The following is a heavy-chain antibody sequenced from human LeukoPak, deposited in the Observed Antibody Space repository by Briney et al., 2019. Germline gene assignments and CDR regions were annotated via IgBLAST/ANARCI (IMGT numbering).Heavy chain of an antibody. CDR3: AKERSTMIPPGDAFDI. D-gene: IGHD3-22*01. CDR2: ISGSGGST. CDR1: GFTFSSYA. J-gene: IGHJ3*02. V-gene: IGHV3-23*01. Sequence: GGSLRLSCAASGFTFSSYAMSWIRQAAGKGLEWVSAISGSGGSTYYADSVKGRFTISRDNSKNTLYLQMNSLRAEDTAVYYCAKERSTMIPPGDAFDIWGQGTMVTVSS.